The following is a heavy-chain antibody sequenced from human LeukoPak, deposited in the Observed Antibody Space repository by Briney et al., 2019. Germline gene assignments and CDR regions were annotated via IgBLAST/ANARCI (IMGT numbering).Heavy chain of an antibody. CDR2: IYYTGNT. CDR3: GRHPRVEGPDPGAPHI. D-gene: IGHD2-15*01. Sequence: SETLSLTCTVSGGSLSSSSYYWGWIRQPPGKGLEWIGSIYYTGNTYYNPSLKSRITISVDTSKNQFSLKMTYVTAPDTAVNYCGRHPRVEGPDPGAPHIWGKGTMVSVS. J-gene: IGHJ3*02. V-gene: IGHV4-39*01. CDR1: GGSLSSSSYY.